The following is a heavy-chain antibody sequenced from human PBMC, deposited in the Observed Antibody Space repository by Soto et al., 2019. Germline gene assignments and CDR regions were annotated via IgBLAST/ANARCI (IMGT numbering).Heavy chain of an antibody. CDR2: IYYSGST. V-gene: IGHV4-59*01. Sequence: SETLSLTCTVSGGSISSYYWSWIRQPPGKGLEWIGYIYYSGSTNYNPSLKSRVTISVDTSKNQFPLKLSSVTAADTAVYYCARVGGGYYYYYYGMDVWGQGTMVTVSS. J-gene: IGHJ6*02. D-gene: IGHD3-16*01. CDR1: GGSISSYY. CDR3: ARVGGGYYYYYYGMDV.